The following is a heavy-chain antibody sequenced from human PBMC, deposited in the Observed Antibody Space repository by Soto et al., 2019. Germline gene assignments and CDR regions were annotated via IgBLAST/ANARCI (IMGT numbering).Heavy chain of an antibody. V-gene: IGHV4-34*01. Sequence: QVQLQQWGAGLLKPSETLSLTCAVYGGSFSGYFWSWIRQPPGKGLEWIGEITDSGSTNSNPSLKSRVTISIDTSKNQFSLKLRSVTAADTGVYYCARMVIRRVILSRYYYGMDVWGQGTTVAVSS. D-gene: IGHD3-10*01. CDR1: GGSFSGYF. CDR2: ITDSGST. J-gene: IGHJ6*02. CDR3: ARMVIRRVILSRYYYGMDV.